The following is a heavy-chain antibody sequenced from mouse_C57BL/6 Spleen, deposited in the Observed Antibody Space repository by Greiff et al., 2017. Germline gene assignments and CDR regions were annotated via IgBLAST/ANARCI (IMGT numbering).Heavy chain of an antibody. V-gene: IGHV1-26*01. CDR2: ITPNHGGT. CDR3: ARYGPYGNYGFDD. J-gene: IGHJ2*01. D-gene: IGHD2-1*01. CDR1: GYTFTDYY. Sequence: EVQLQQSGPELVKPGASVKISCKASGYTFTDYYMNWVKQSHGKSLEWLGDITPNHGGTSYNQKFKGKATLTVDKSSSTAYMELRSLTSEDSAVYYCARYGPYGNYGFDDWGQGTTLTVSS.